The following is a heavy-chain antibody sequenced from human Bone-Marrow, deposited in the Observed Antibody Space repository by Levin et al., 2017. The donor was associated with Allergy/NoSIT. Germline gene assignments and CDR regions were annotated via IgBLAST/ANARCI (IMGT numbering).Heavy chain of an antibody. CDR3: ATAGRTSGYADAFEF. J-gene: IGHJ3*01. V-gene: IGHV3-30*04. CDR1: GSMFSSFV. D-gene: IGHD3-22*01. Sequence: GGSLRLSCVVSGSMFSSFVLHWVRQAPGKGLEWVAVISHDERSIIYADSVKGRFTISKDNSRKTLFLQMNSLRDEDTAVYYCATAGRTSGYADAFEFWGQGTMVTVSS. CDR2: ISHDERSI.